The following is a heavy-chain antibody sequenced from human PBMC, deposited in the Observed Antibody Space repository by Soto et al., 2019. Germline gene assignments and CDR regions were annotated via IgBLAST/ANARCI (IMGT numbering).Heavy chain of an antibody. CDR2: IYSGGST. Sequence: EVQLVESGGGLIQPGGSLRLSCAASGFTVSSNYMSWVRQAPGKGLEWVSVIYSGGSTYYADSVKGRFTIFRDNSKNTRYLQVTSRRAEDKAVYYCARDNGYDILTGSYYYYGMDVWGQGTTVTVSS. J-gene: IGHJ6*02. CDR3: ARDNGYDILTGSYYYYGMDV. CDR1: GFTVSSNY. V-gene: IGHV3-53*01. D-gene: IGHD3-9*01.